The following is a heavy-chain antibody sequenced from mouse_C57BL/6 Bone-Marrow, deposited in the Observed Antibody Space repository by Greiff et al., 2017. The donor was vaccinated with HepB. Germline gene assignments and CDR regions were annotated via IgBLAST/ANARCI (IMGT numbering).Heavy chain of an antibody. J-gene: IGHJ1*03. V-gene: IGHV1-39*01. CDR3: ARTFTTVVATRYFDV. Sequence: EVKLQQSGPELVKPGASVKISCKASGYSFTDYNMNWVKQSNGKSLEWIGVINPNYGTTSYNQKFKGKATLTVDQSSSTTYMQLNSLTSEDSAVYYCARTFTTVVATRYFDVWGTGTTVTVSS. CDR2: INPNYGTT. D-gene: IGHD1-1*01. CDR1: GYSFTDYN.